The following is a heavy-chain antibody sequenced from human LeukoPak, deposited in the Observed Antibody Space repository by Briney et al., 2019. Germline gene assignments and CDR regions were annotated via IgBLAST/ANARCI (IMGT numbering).Heavy chain of an antibody. Sequence: SETLSLTCTVSGYSISSGYYWGWIRQPPGKGLEWIGSIYHSGSTYYNPSLKSRVTISVDKSKNQFSLKLSSVTAADTAVYYCARARDYGDYGPDWYFDLWGRGTLVTVSS. CDR2: IYHSGST. CDR3: ARARDYGDYGPDWYFDL. V-gene: IGHV4-38-2*02. J-gene: IGHJ2*01. CDR1: GYSISSGYY. D-gene: IGHD4-17*01.